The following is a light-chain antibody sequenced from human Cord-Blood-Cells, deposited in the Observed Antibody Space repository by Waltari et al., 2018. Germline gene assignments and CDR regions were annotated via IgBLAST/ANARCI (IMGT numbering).Light chain of an antibody. CDR1: SSDVGGYNY. J-gene: IGLJ1*01. CDR2: DVS. V-gene: IGLV2-14*01. Sequence: QSALTQPASVSGSPGQSITISCPGTSSDVGGYNYVSWYQQHPGKAPKLTIYDVSNRPSGVSNRFSGSKSGNTASLTISGLQAEDEADYYCSSHTSSSTLYVFGTGTKVTVL. CDR3: SSHTSSSTLYV.